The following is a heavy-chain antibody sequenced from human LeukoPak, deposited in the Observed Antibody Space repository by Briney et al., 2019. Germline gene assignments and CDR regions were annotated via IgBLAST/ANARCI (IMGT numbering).Heavy chain of an antibody. Sequence: SETLSLTCAVYGGSFSGYYWSWIRQPPGKGLEWIGEINHSGSTNYNPSLKSRVTISVDTSKNQFSLKLSSVTAADTAVYYCARGRDVVVPAARYYYYYGMDVWGQGTTVTVSS. D-gene: IGHD2-2*01. J-gene: IGHJ6*02. CDR3: ARGRDVVVPAARYYYYYGMDV. CDR2: INHSGST. CDR1: GGSFSGYY. V-gene: IGHV4-34*01.